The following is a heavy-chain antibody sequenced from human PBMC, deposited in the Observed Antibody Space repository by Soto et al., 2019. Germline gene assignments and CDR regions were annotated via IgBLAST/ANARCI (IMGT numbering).Heavy chain of an antibody. CDR3: TRHTRYNWNDWGLGVAFDI. CDR1: GFTFSGSA. CDR2: IRSKANSYAT. J-gene: IGHJ3*02. Sequence: EVQLVESGGGLVQPGGSLKLSCAASGFTFSGSAMHWVRQASGKGLEWVGRIRSKANSYATAYAASVKGRFTISRDDSKNTAYLQMNSLKTEDTAVYYCTRHTRYNWNDWGLGVAFDIWGQGTMVTVSS. V-gene: IGHV3-73*01. D-gene: IGHD1-20*01.